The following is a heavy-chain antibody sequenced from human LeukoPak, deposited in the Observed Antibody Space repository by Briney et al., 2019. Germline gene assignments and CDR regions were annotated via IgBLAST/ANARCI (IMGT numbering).Heavy chain of an antibody. CDR2: INHSGST. CDR3: ARGAPRMRYSGSYGY. CDR1: GGSFSGYY. J-gene: IGHJ4*02. Sequence: SETLSLTCAVYGGSFSGYYWSWIRQPPGKGLEWIGEINHSGSTNYNPSLKSRVTISVDTSKNQFSLKLSSVNAADTAVYYWARGAPRMRYSGSYGYWGQGTLVTVSS. V-gene: IGHV4-34*01. D-gene: IGHD1-26*01.